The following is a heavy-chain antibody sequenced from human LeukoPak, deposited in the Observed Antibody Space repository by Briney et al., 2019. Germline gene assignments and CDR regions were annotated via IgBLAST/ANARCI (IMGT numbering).Heavy chain of an antibody. CDR2: INHSGST. Sequence: PSETLSLTCAVYGGSFSGYYWSWIRQPPGKGLEWIGEINHSGSTNYNPSLKSRVTISVDTSKNQFSLKLSSMTAADTAIYYCAIPTMVGMPWGQGTLVTVSS. CDR3: AIPTMVGMP. J-gene: IGHJ5*02. CDR1: GGSFSGYY. V-gene: IGHV4-34*01. D-gene: IGHD3-10*01.